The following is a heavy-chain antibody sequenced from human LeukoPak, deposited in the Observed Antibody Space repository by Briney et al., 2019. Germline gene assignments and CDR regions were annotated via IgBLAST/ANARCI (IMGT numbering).Heavy chain of an antibody. V-gene: IGHV4-34*01. CDR2: INHSGST. CDR1: GGSFSGYC. J-gene: IGHJ5*02. CDR3: ARGRAAAHRFDP. D-gene: IGHD2-2*01. Sequence: SETLSLTCAVYGGSFSGYCWSWIRQPPGKGLEWIGEINHSGSTNYNPSLKSRVTISVDTSKNQFSLKLSSVTAADTAVYYCARGRAAAHRFDPWGQGTLVTVSA.